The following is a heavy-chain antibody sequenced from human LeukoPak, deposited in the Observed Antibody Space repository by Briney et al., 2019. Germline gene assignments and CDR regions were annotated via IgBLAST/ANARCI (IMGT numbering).Heavy chain of an antibody. V-gene: IGHV3-7*01. CDR3: ARARTTVTY. Sequence: PGGSLRLSCAASGFSFRGYAMSWVRQAPGKGLEWVANIKQDGSEKYYVDSVKGRFTISRDNAKNSLYLQMNSLRAEDTAVYYCARARTTVTYWGQGTLVTVSS. D-gene: IGHD4-17*01. CDR1: GFSFRGYA. J-gene: IGHJ4*02. CDR2: IKQDGSEK.